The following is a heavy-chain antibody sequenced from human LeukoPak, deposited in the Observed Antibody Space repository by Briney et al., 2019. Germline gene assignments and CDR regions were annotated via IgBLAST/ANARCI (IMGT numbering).Heavy chain of an antibody. CDR1: GFTFSDYY. J-gene: IGHJ4*02. CDR2: ISSSGSTT. V-gene: IGHV3-11*01. D-gene: IGHD3-22*01. CDR3: GTYYYDSSGPDY. Sequence: GGSLRLSCAASGFTFSDYYMSWIRQAPGKGLEWVSYISSSGSTTNYADSVRGRFTISRDNAKNSLYLQMNSLRAEDTAVYYCGTYYYDSSGPDYWGQGTLVTVSS.